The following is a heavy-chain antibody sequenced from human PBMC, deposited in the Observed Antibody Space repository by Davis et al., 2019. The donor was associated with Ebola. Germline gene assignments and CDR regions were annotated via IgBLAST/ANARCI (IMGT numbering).Heavy chain of an antibody. CDR2: IIPILGIA. J-gene: IGHJ5*02. V-gene: IGHV1-69*04. CDR1: GGTFSSYT. Sequence: SVKVSCKASGGTFSSYTISWVRQAPGQGLEWMGRIIPILGIANYAQKFQGRVTITADKSTSTAYMELSSLRSDDTAVYYCARDSGSYSIWFDPWGQGTLVTVSS. D-gene: IGHD1-26*01. CDR3: ARDSGSYSIWFDP.